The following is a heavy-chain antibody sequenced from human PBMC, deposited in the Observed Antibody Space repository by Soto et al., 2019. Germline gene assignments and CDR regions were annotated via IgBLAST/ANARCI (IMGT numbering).Heavy chain of an antibody. CDR3: ASEPHLYYDDSSRYYPGAFDI. Sequence: EGSLRLSCAASGFTFSSYAMHWVRQAPGKGLEWVAVISYDGSNKYYADSVKGRFTISRDNSKNTLYLQMNSLRAEDTAVYYCASEPHLYYDDSSRYYPGAFDIWGHGTIVTASS. CDR1: GFTFSSYA. D-gene: IGHD3-22*01. V-gene: IGHV3-30-3*01. J-gene: IGHJ3*02. CDR2: ISYDGSNK.